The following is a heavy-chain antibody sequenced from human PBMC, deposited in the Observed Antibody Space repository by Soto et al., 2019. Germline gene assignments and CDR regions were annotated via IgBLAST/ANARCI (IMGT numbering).Heavy chain of an antibody. CDR2: IYYSGGA. D-gene: IGHD2-21*01. V-gene: IGHV4-39*01. CDR3: GRVVEGATRHTDFDS. Sequence: SETLSLTCTVSGGSISSSSYYWGWIRQPPGKGLEWIGSIYYSGGAHYNPSFKSRVTISVDTATNQVSLRMSSVTAADTAVYFCGRVVEGATRHTDFDSWGQGTLVTVSS. J-gene: IGHJ5*01. CDR1: GGSISSSSYY.